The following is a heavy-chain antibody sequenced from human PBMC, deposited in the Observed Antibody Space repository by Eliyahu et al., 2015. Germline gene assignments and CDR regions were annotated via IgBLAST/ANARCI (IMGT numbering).Heavy chain of an antibody. Sequence: EVQLVESGGGLVQPGGSLRLSCAASGXPFSDPYMDWVRQAPGKGLEWVGRTRNKANSXTXEYAASVKGRFTISRDDSKNSLYLQMNSLKTEDTAVYYCARSWYGDPFDYWGQGTLITVSS. CDR1: GXPFSDPY. CDR3: ARSWYGDPFDY. J-gene: IGHJ4*02. CDR2: TRNKANSXTX. V-gene: IGHV3-72*01. D-gene: IGHD4-17*01.